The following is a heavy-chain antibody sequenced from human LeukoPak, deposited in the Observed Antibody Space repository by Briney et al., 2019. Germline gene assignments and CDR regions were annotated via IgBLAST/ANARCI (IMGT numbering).Heavy chain of an antibody. D-gene: IGHD6-13*01. Sequence: GASVKVSCKASGYTFTSYDINWVRQATGQGLEWMGWMNPNSGNTGYAQKFQGRVTITRNTSISTVYMELSSLRSEDTAVYYCARGLAAAGTDYWGQGTLVTVSS. V-gene: IGHV1-8*03. J-gene: IGHJ4*02. CDR1: GYTFTSYD. CDR3: ARGLAAAGTDY. CDR2: MNPNSGNT.